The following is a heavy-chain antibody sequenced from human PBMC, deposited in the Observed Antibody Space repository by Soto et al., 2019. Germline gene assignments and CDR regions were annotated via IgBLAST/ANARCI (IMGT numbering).Heavy chain of an antibody. CDR3: ARLNPDSSGYYYGPSNYYYYYGMDV. D-gene: IGHD3-22*01. CDR2: IYYSGST. Sequence: SETLSLTCTVSGGSISSSSYYWGWIRQPPGKGLEWIGSIYYSGSTYYNPSLKSRVTISVDTAKNQFSLKLSSVTAADTAVYYCARLNPDSSGYYYGPSNYYYYYGMDVWGQGTTVTVSS. CDR1: GGSISSSSYY. J-gene: IGHJ6*02. V-gene: IGHV4-39*01.